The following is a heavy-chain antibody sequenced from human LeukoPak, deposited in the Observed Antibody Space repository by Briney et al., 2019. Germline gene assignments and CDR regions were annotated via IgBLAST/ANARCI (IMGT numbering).Heavy chain of an antibody. J-gene: IGHJ3*02. CDR2: ISYDGSNK. CDR1: GFTFSSYG. D-gene: IGHD3-3*01. V-gene: IGHV3-30*18. CDR3: AKVQPEDFWRVIGDAFDI. Sequence: PGRSLRLSCAASGFTFSSYGMHWVRQAPGKGLEWVAVISYDGSNKYYADSVKGRFTISRDNSKNTLYLQMNSLRAEDTAVYYRAKVQPEDFWRVIGDAFDIWGQGTMVTVSS.